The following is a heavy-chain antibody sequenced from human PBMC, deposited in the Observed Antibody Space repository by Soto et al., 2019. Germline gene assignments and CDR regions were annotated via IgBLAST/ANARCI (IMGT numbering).Heavy chain of an antibody. CDR3: ARRYSSGWYHFDY. J-gene: IGHJ4*02. CDR1: GGSFSGYY. D-gene: IGHD6-19*01. V-gene: IGHV4-34*01. Sequence: QVQLQQWGAGLLKPSETLSLTCAVYGGSFSGYYWSWIRQPSRKGLEWIGEINHSGSTNYNPSLKSRVTISVDTSKNQFSLRLSSVTAADTAVYYCARRYSSGWYHFDYWGQGTLVTVSS. CDR2: INHSGST.